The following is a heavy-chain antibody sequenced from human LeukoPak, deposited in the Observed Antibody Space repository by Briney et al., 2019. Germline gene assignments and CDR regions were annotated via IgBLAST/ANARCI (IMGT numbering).Heavy chain of an antibody. Sequence: GGSLRLSCAASGFTFSTYEMSWVRQAPGKGLEWVSYISPSGSTIHYADSVKGRFTISRDNAKNSLYLQMNSLRDEDTAVYYCASSTPMANYCFDYWGQGTLVTVSS. D-gene: IGHD5-18*01. V-gene: IGHV3-48*03. J-gene: IGHJ4*02. CDR2: ISPSGSTI. CDR3: ASSTPMANYCFDY. CDR1: GFTFSTYE.